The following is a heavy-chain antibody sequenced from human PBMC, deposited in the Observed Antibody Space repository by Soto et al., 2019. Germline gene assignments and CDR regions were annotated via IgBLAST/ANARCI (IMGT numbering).Heavy chain of an antibody. CDR1: GGTFSSYA. Sequence: QVQLVQSGAEVKKPGSSVKVSCKASGGTFSSYAISWVRQAPGQGLEWMRGIIPISGTANNAQKFQGRVTITADESTSTAYMELSSLRSEDTAVYYCARSQGSSTSLEIYYYYYYGMDVWGQGTTVTVSS. V-gene: IGHV1-69*01. D-gene: IGHD2-2*01. CDR3: ARSQGSSTSLEIYYYYYYGMDV. J-gene: IGHJ6*02. CDR2: IIPISGTA.